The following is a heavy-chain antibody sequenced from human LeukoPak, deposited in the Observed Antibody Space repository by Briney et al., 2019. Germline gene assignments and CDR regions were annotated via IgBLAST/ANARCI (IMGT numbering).Heavy chain of an antibody. CDR3: ARGLAAAGITFLFDY. D-gene: IGHD6-13*01. Sequence: SETLSLTCTVSGGSISSGGYYWSWIRQHPGKGLEWIGYIYYSGSTYYNPSLKSRVTISVDTSKNQFSLKLSSVTAADTAVYYCARGLAAAGITFLFDYWGQGTLVTVSS. CDR2: IYYSGST. V-gene: IGHV4-31*03. J-gene: IGHJ4*02. CDR1: GGSISSGGYY.